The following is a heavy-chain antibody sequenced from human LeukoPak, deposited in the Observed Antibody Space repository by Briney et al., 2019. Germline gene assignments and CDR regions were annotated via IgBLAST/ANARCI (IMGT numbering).Heavy chain of an antibody. Sequence: PSETLSLTCTVSGGSISSYYWSWIRQPPGKGLEWIGYIYYSGSTNYNPSLKSRVTISVDTSKNQFSLKLSSVTAADTAVYYCARRPYGDYFDYWGQGPRSPSPQ. CDR3: ARRPYGDYFDY. CDR1: GGSISSYY. CDR2: IYYSGST. V-gene: IGHV4-59*01. J-gene: IGHJ4*02. D-gene: IGHD4-17*01.